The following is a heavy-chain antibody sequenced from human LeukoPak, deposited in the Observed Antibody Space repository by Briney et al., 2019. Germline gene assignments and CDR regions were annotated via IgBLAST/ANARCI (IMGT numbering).Heavy chain of an antibody. Sequence: SETLSLTCTVSGGSISSYYWSWIRQPPGKGLEWIGYIYTSGSTNYNPSLKSRVTISVDTSKNQFSLKLSSVTAADTAVYYCARHSARYFDYWGQGTRVTVSS. CDR1: GGSISSYY. CDR3: ARHSARYFDY. D-gene: IGHD3-10*01. V-gene: IGHV4-4*09. CDR2: IYTSGST. J-gene: IGHJ4*02.